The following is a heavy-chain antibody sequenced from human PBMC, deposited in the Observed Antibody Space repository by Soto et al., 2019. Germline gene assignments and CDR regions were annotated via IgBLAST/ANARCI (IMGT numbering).Heavy chain of an antibody. J-gene: IGHJ4*02. CDR2: ISATGETI. CDR1: GFNFSDFY. CDR3: ASQLQGSRRKYNFHF. V-gene: IGHV3-11*01. Sequence: QVQLVESGGALVKPGGSLRLSCAASGFNFSDFYISWIRQAPGKGLEWVSFISATGETIYYADSVKGRFTISRDNAQKSLVLPMNSMRDEDTAIYYCASQLQGSRRKYNFHFWGQGNLVTVSS. D-gene: IGHD1-26*01.